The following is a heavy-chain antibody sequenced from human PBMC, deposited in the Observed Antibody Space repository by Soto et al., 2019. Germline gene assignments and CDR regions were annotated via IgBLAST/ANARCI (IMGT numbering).Heavy chain of an antibody. J-gene: IGHJ6*02. CDR3: ARDWAVGGTTAGMDV. CDR1: GDSVSSNSAA. D-gene: IGHD1-26*01. CDR2: TYYRTKWYN. V-gene: IGHV6-1*01. Sequence: SQTLSLTCXISGDSVSSNSAAWNWIRQSPSRGLEWLGRTYYRTKWYNDYAVSVKSRVTINADTSKNQLSLQLNSVTPEDTAVYSCARDWAVGGTTAGMDVWGQGTTVTVSS.